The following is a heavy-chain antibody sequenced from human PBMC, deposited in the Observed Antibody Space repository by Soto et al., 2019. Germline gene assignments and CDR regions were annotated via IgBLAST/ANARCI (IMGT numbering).Heavy chain of an antibody. Sequence: SETLSLTCTVSGGSVSSGSYYWSWIRQPPGKGLEWIGYIYYSGSTNYNPSLKSRVTISVDTSKNQFSLKLSSVTAADTAVYYCARGPLGYCISTSCYPYFDYWGQGTLVTVSS. V-gene: IGHV4-61*01. CDR2: IYYSGST. D-gene: IGHD2-2*01. CDR3: ARGPLGYCISTSCYPYFDY. J-gene: IGHJ4*02. CDR1: GGSVSSGSYY.